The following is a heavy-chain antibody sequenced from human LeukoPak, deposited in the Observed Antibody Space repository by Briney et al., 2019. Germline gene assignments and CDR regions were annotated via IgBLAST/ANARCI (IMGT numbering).Heavy chain of an antibody. CDR1: GESINPYY. D-gene: IGHD2/OR15-2a*01. CDR3: ARSFLDYMDI. V-gene: IGHV4-4*07. Sequence: LTCTVSGESINPYYWNWIRQPAGKGLEWIGHIYKSGSTNYNPSLKSRVTMSLDTSKNQFSLKLRSVTAADTAVYFCARSFLDYMDIWGKGTTVTVSS. CDR2: IYKSGST. J-gene: IGHJ6*03.